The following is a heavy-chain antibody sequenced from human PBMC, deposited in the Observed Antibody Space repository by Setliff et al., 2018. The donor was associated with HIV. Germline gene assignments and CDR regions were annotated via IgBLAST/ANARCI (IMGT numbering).Heavy chain of an antibody. Sequence: GGSLRLSCAASGFNFAAYAMSWVRQAPGKGLEWVSGMNWNGDALGYADAVKGRFTISRDNAKNSLYLQMDSLRAEDAAFYYCARVQYHYDGTVYYIQCPDYWGQGTLVTVSS. CDR3: ARVQYHYDGTVYYIQCPDY. J-gene: IGHJ4*02. CDR2: MNWNGDAL. V-gene: IGHV3-20*04. CDR1: GFNFAAYA. D-gene: IGHD3-22*01.